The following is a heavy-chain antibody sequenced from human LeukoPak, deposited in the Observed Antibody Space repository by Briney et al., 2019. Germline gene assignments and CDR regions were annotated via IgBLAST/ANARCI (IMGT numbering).Heavy chain of an antibody. D-gene: IGHD3-22*01. Sequence: SQTLSLTCAISGDSVSINSAAWNWIRQSPSRGLEWLGRTYYRSKWYNDYAVSVKSRITINPDTSKNQFSLQLNSVTPEDTAVYYCAREGDYYDSSGYQRDFDYWGQGTLVTVSS. CDR2: TYYRSKWYN. J-gene: IGHJ4*02. V-gene: IGHV6-1*01. CDR3: AREGDYYDSSGYQRDFDY. CDR1: GDSVSINSAA.